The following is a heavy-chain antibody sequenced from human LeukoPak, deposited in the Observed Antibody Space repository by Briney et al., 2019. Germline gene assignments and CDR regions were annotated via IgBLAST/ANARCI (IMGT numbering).Heavy chain of an antibody. CDR2: ISSSGGST. CDR3: AKIQGYYFDY. V-gene: IGHV3-23*01. CDR1: GFTFSSYW. J-gene: IGHJ4*02. Sequence: GGSLRLSCVASGFTFSSYWMHWVRQDPRKGLVWVSAISSSGGSTYYADSVKGRFTTSRDNSKNTLYLQMNSLRAEDTAVYYCAKIQGYYFDYWGQGTLVTVSS. D-gene: IGHD5-18*01.